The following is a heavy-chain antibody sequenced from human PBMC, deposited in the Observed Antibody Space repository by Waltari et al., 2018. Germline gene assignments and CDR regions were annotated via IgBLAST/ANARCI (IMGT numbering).Heavy chain of an antibody. CDR1: GGSISSYY. V-gene: IGHV4-59*01. CDR3: ARSELQYATNFDY. D-gene: IGHD2-8*01. CDR2: IYYSGSP. J-gene: IGHJ4*02. Sequence: QVQLQESGPGLVKPSETLSLTCTVSGGSISSYYWSWIRQPPGKGLEWIGYIYYSGSPNDNPSLKNRVTIAVDTSKNQFSRKLGSVTAADTAVYYCARSELQYATNFDYWGQGTLVTVSS.